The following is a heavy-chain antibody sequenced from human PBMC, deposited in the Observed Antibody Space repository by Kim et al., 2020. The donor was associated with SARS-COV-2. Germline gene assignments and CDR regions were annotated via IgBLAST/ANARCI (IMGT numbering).Heavy chain of an antibody. D-gene: IGHD3-10*01. V-gene: IGHV3-30*07. Sequence: SVKGRFTISRDNSKNTLYLQMNSLRAEDTAVYYCARDTSHYYGSGSYLDYWGQGTLVTVSS. CDR3: ARDTSHYYGSGSYLDY. J-gene: IGHJ4*02.